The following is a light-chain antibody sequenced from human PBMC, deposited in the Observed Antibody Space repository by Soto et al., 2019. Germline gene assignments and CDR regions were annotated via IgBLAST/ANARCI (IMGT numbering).Light chain of an antibody. CDR2: DVS. Sequence: SDLTQAAYGSGSPGRWITLTYPETSSDVGGYNYVSWYQQHPGKAPKLMIYDVSNRPSGVSNRFSGSKSGNTASLTISGLQAEDEADYYCSSYTSSRTYVFGTGTKVTVL. CDR3: SSYTSSRTYV. J-gene: IGLJ1*01. CDR1: SSDVGGYNY. V-gene: IGLV2-14*03.